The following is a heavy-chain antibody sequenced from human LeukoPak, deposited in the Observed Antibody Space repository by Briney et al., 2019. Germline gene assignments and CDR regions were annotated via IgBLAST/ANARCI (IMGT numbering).Heavy chain of an antibody. V-gene: IGHV1-8*01. D-gene: IGHD2-2*02. CDR1: GYTFTSYD. J-gene: IGHJ6*02. CDR2: MNTNSGKT. CDR3: AREKEVPAAIGVDYYYYYGMDV. Sequence: ASVKVSCKASGYTFTSYDINWVRQATGQGLEWMGWMNTNSGKTGYAQKFQGRFTMTSNTSICTAYMELSSLRSEDTAVYYCAREKEVPAAIGVDYYYYYGMDVWGQGTTVTGSS.